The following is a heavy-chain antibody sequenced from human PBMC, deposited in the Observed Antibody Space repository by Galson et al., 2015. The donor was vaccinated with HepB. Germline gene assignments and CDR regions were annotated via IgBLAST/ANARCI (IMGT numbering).Heavy chain of an antibody. J-gene: IGHJ5*02. Sequence: SVKVSCTASGGTFSTYAISWVKQGPGQGLEWMGGIIPIAGLANYAQNFQGRVTITADTSTRTAYMELTSLTSEDTAVYYCAREVEARLHWFDPWGQGTLVTVSS. CDR1: GGTFSTYA. CDR2: IIPIAGLA. V-gene: IGHV1-69*10. D-gene: IGHD6-6*01. CDR3: AREVEARLHWFDP.